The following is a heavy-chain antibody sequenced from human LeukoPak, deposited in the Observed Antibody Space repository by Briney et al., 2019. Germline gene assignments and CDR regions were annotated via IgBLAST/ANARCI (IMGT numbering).Heavy chain of an antibody. Sequence: PSETLSLTCTVSGGSISTYYWTWIRQPPGKGLEWIGYIQYRGNADYNPSLKSRVTISVDTSNNQCSLRLSSVTAADTAMYYCARVGSLTTFDWGQGTLVTVPS. CDR2: IQYRGNA. J-gene: IGHJ4*02. CDR1: GGSISTYY. V-gene: IGHV4-59*01. CDR3: ARVGSLTTFD. D-gene: IGHD4-17*01.